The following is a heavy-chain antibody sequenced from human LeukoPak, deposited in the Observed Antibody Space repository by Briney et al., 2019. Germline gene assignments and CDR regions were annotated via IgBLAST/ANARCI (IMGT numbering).Heavy chain of an antibody. V-gene: IGHV4-34*01. J-gene: IGHJ4*02. CDR2: INHSGST. CDR3: ARGSDSSGPGHFDY. Sequence: PSETLSLTCAVYGGSFSGYYWSWIRQPPGKGLEWIGEINHSGSTNYNPSLKSRVTISVDTSKNQFSLKLSSVTAADTAVYYCARGSDSSGPGHFDYWGQGTLVTVSS. CDR1: GGSFSGYY. D-gene: IGHD6-19*01.